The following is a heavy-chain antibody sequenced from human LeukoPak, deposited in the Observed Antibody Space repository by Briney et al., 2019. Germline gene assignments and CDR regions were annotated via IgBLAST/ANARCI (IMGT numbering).Heavy chain of an antibody. CDR1: GFTFSSYS. CDR3: ARDDNGVKARAFDI. D-gene: IGHD4-17*01. CDR2: IYYSGST. Sequence: LRLSCAASGFTFSSYSMNWVRQHPGKGLEWIGYIYYSGSTYYNPSLKSRVTISVDTSKNQFSLKLSSVTAADTAVYYCARDDNGVKARAFDIWGQGTMVTVSS. J-gene: IGHJ3*02. V-gene: IGHV4-31*02.